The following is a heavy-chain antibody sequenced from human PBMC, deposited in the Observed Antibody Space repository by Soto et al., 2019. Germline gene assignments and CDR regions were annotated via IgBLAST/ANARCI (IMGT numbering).Heavy chain of an antibody. CDR1: GGTFSSYA. J-gene: IGHJ6*02. D-gene: IGHD1-26*01. Sequence: QVQLVQSGDEVKKPGSSVKVSCKASGGTFSSYAISWVRQAPGQGLEWMGGIIPIFGTVNYAQKFQGRATITADESTSTADMELSSLRSEDTAVYYCARGRVELNYYYYGMDVWGQGTTVTVSS. CDR2: IIPIFGTV. CDR3: ARGRVELNYYYYGMDV. V-gene: IGHV1-69*01.